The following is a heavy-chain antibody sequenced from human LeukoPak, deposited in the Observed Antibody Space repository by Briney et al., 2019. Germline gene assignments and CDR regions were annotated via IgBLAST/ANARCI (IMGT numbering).Heavy chain of an antibody. J-gene: IGHJ6*03. CDR3: ARGDCSSTICYSPMDV. D-gene: IGHD2-2*01. CDR2: IYRSGST. Sequence: PSETLSLTCTVSGGSISSYYWSWIRQPAGKGLEWIGSIYRSGSTNYNPSLKSRVTISVDTSKNQFSLKVNSVTAADTAVYYCARGDCSSTICYSPMDVWGKGTTVTVSS. CDR1: GGSISSYY. V-gene: IGHV4-4*07.